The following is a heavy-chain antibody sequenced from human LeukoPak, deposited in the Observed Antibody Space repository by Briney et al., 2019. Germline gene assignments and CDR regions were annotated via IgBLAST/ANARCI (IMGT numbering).Heavy chain of an antibody. D-gene: IGHD4/OR15-4a*01. CDR2: ISYDGSNK. V-gene: IGHV3-30*04. J-gene: IGHJ4*02. CDR3: AKDPSRLNTVIDY. Sequence: GGSLRLSCAASGFTFSSYAMHWVRQAPGKGLEWVAVISYDGSNKYYADSVKGRFTISRDNSKNTLYLQMNSLRAEDTAVYYCAKDPSRLNTVIDYWGQGTLVTVSS. CDR1: GFTFSSYA.